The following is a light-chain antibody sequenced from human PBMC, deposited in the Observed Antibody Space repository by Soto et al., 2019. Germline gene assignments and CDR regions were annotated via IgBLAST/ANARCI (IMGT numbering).Light chain of an antibody. V-gene: IGLV2-14*03. CDR2: DVN. CDR3: SSYTSIITVV. CDR1: SSDVGGYDY. J-gene: IGLJ2*01. Sequence: QSALTQPASVSGSPGQSITISCTGTSSDVGGYDYVSWYQQHPGKAPKVIIYDVNNRPSGVSDRFSGSKSGNTASLTISGLQTEDEADYYCSSYTSIITVVFGGGTQLTVL.